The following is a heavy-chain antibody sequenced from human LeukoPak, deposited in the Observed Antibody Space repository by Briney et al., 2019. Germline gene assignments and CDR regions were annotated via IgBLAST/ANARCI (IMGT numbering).Heavy chain of an antibody. CDR3: ARDSSGWSNYGMDV. D-gene: IGHD6-19*01. CDR2: ISGDSSNI. J-gene: IGHJ6*02. CDR1: GFTFSSYS. Sequence: GGSLRLSCAASGFTFSSYSMDWVRQAPGKGLEWLSYISGDSSNIQYADSVKGRFAISRDNAKNSLYLQMNSLRDDDTAVYYCARDSSGWSNYGMDVWGQGTTVTVSS. V-gene: IGHV3-48*02.